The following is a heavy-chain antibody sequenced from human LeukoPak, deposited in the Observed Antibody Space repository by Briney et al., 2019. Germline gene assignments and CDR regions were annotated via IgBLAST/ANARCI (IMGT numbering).Heavy chain of an antibody. J-gene: IGHJ4*02. Sequence: PGGSLRLSCAASGFTFSTYWMSWVRQAPAKGLEWVANTNPDGSDKYYADSLKGRFTISRDNAKNSLYLQMNSLTAEDTAMYYCARDRDAKDYWGQGTLVTVSS. D-gene: IGHD3-10*01. CDR3: ARDRDAKDY. CDR2: TNPDGSDK. V-gene: IGHV3-7*03. CDR1: GFTFSTYW.